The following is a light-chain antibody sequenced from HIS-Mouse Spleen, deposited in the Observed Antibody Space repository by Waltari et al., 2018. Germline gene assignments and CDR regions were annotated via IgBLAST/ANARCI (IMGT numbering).Light chain of an antibody. CDR3: QQRSNWPYT. CDR1: QSVNSY. J-gene: IGKJ2*01. Sequence: EIVLTQSPATLSLSPGERATLSCRASQSVNSYLAWYQQKPGQAPRLLIYDASNRATGIPARCSGSGSGTDFTLTISSLEPEDFAVYYCQQRSNWPYTFGQGTKLEIK. V-gene: IGKV3-11*01. CDR2: DAS.